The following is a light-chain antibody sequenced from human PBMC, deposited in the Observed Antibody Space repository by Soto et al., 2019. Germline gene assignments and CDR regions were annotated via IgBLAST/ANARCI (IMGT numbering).Light chain of an antibody. CDR1: QSISNW. Sequence: EIQMTQSPPTLSASVGPRFTITCRASQSISNWLAWYQQKTGKAPKILISNASSLESGVPTRFSGSRYGTEFNLAISSLQTDDFTTYYCQQYNGPSTTFGQGTRLEIK. CDR3: QQYNGPSTT. V-gene: IGKV1-5*03. J-gene: IGKJ5*01. CDR2: NAS.